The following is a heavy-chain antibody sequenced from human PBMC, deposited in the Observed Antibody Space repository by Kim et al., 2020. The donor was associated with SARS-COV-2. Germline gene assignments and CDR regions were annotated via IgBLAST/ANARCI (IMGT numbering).Heavy chain of an antibody. Sequence: GESLKISCKGSGYSFTSYWIGWVRQMPGKGLEWMGIIYPGDSDTRYSPSFQGQXTXXXDKSISTAYXQWXXLKASDTAMYYXAXHNXXXGDYGEDYWGQGXXVTVSS. CDR2: IYPGDSDT. CDR1: GYSFTSYW. D-gene: IGHD4-17*01. CDR3: AXHNXXXGDYGEDY. J-gene: IGHJ4*02. V-gene: IGHV5-51*01.